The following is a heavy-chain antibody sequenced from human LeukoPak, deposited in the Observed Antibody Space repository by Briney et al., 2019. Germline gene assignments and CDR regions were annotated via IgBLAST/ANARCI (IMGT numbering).Heavy chain of an antibody. CDR3: ARATVTGYCSGGSCYHLDY. Sequence: ASVKVSCMPSGYTFTSYDINWVRQATGQGLEWMGWMNPNSGNTGYAQKFQGRVTMTRNTSTSTAYMELSSLRSEDTAVYNCARATVTGYCSGGSCYHLDYWGQGALVTVSS. J-gene: IGHJ4*02. D-gene: IGHD2-15*01. CDR2: MNPNSGNT. V-gene: IGHV1-8*01. CDR1: GYTFTSYD.